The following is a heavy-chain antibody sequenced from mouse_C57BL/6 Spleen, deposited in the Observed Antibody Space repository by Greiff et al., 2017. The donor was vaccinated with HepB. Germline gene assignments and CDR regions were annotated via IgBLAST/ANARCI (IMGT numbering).Heavy chain of an antibody. CDR2: IRSKSSNYAT. V-gene: IGHV10-3*01. D-gene: IGHD1-1*01. CDR3: VRGDYYGSSYLFAY. CDR1: GFTFNTYA. Sequence: EVQLVESGGGLVQPKGSLKLSCAASGFTFNTYAMHWVRQAPGKGLEWVARIRSKSSNYATYYADSVKDRFTISRDDSQSMLYLQMNNLKTEDTAMYYCVRGDYYGSSYLFAYWGQGTLVTVSA. J-gene: IGHJ3*01.